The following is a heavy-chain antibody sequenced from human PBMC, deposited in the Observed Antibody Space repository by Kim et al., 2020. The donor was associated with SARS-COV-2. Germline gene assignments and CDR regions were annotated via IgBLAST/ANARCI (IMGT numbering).Heavy chain of an antibody. V-gene: IGHV7-4-1*02. CDR2: INTNTGNP. J-gene: IGHJ6*02. Sequence: ASVKVSCKASGYTFTSYAMNWVRQAPGQGLEWMGWINTNTGNPTYAQGFTGRFVFSLDTSVSTAYLQISSLKAEDTAVYYCARDRGQLRYFDWLPTQVNYYYYGMDVWGQGTTVTVSS. CDR1: GYTFTSYA. D-gene: IGHD3-9*01. CDR3: ARDRGQLRYFDWLPTQVNYYYYGMDV.